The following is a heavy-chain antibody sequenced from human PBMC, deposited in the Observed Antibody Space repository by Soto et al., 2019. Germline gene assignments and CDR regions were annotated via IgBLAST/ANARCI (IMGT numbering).Heavy chain of an antibody. CDR3: TRDISPVSSSWYLEAFDI. Sequence: EVQLVESGGGLVQPGGSLRLSCTGSGFTFGNYWMTWVRQAPGKGLEWVANIKQDESKKSYLDSVRGRFTISRDNAKNSLYLEMNSLRAEYTALYYCTRDISPVSSSWYLEAFDIWGQGTMVTVSS. CDR1: GFTFGNYW. V-gene: IGHV3-7*05. CDR2: IKQDESKK. J-gene: IGHJ3*02. D-gene: IGHD6-13*01.